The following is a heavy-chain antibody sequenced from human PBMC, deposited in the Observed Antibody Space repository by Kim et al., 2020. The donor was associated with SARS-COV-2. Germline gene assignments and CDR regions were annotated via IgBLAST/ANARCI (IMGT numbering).Heavy chain of an antibody. CDR3: ARDGDPSGGDI. Sequence: ANYAQKFQGRVTITADESTSTAYMELSSLRSEDTAVYYCARDGDPSGGDIWGQGTMVTVSS. CDR2: A. V-gene: IGHV1-69*01. J-gene: IGHJ3*02. D-gene: IGHD1-26*01.